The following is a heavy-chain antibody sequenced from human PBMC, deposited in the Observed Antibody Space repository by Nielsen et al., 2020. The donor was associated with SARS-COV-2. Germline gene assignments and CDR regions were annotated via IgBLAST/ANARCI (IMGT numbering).Heavy chain of an antibody. CDR3: ARERVYYYYMDV. V-gene: IGHV3-11*06. Sequence: GESLKISCAASGFTFSDYYMSWIRQAPGKGLEWVSYISSSSSYIYYADSVKGRFTISRDNAKNSLYLQMNSLRAEDTAVYYCARERVYYYYMDVWGKGTTVTVSS. CDR2: ISSSSSYI. D-gene: IGHD6-13*01. CDR1: GFTFSDYY. J-gene: IGHJ6*03.